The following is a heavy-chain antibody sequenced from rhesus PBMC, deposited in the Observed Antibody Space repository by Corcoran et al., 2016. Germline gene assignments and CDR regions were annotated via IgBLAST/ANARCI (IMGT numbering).Heavy chain of an antibody. CDR2: IGGISGST. D-gene: IGHD3-3*01. Sequence: QVQLQESGKGLVKPSETLSLTGAVTGNCISSGYGWSWIRKPPGKGLECIGYIGGISGSTNYNPSLKSRVTISKDTSKNQFSLKLSSVTAADTAVYYCASDRTWTLDYWGQGVLVSVSS. J-gene: IGHJ4*01. CDR1: GNCISSGYG. CDR3: ASDRTWTLDY. V-gene: IGHV4-127*01.